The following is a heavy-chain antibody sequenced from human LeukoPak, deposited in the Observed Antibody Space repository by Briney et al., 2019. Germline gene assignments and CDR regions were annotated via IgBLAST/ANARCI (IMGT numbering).Heavy chain of an antibody. D-gene: IGHD3-22*01. CDR3: AKGRSTSLSMIVVLRPDAFDI. CDR1: GFTFTSYA. J-gene: IGHJ3*02. Sequence: QPGRSLRLSCAASGFTFTSYAMSWVRQAPGKGLEWVSTISGSGGTTYYADSVKGRFTISRDNSKNTLYLQMNTLRAEDTAVYYCAKGRSTSLSMIVVLRPDAFDIWGQGTMVIVSS. CDR2: ISGSGGTT. V-gene: IGHV3-23*01.